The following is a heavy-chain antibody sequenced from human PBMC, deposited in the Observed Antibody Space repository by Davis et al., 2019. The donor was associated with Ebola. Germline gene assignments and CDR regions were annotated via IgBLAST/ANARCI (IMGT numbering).Heavy chain of an antibody. CDR2: IRSKANTYAT. J-gene: IGHJ4*02. Sequence: GESLKISCAASGFTFSGSAMHWVRQASGKGLEWVGRIRSKANTYATAYAASVKGRFTVSRDDSENTAYLQMNSLKTENTAVYFCTTRGFDFWGQGTLVTVSS. CDR3: TTRGFDF. CDR1: GFTFSGSA. V-gene: IGHV3-73*01. D-gene: IGHD3-10*01.